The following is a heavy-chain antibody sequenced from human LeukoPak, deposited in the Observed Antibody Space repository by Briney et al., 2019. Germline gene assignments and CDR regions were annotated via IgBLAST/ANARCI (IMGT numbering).Heavy chain of an antibody. CDR2: VYYSGST. CDR1: GGSISSYY. Sequence: PSETLSLTCTVSGGSISSYYWSWIRQPPGKGLEWIGYVYYSGSTNYNPSLKSRVTISVDTSKNQFSLKLSSVTAADTAVYYCARPTVSGVFDIWGQGTMVTVSS. D-gene: IGHD4-17*01. CDR3: ARPTVSGVFDI. J-gene: IGHJ3*02. V-gene: IGHV4-59*08.